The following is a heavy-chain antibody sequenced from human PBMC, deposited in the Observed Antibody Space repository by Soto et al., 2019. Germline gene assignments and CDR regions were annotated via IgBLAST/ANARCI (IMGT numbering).Heavy chain of an antibody. CDR3: ARDRIQLRLGKYSFNGMDV. CDR1: GGTFSDYA. Sequence: QVQLVQSGAEMRKPGSSLRVSCKASGGTFSDYAFSWVRQAPGQGLEWMGGIVPRFGSPNYAQKFGGRVTITADPPSSTVSMALSSLRFDDTAVYFCARDRIQLRLGKYSFNGMDVWGQGTTIIVSS. V-gene: IGHV1-69*01. D-gene: IGHD3-16*01. CDR2: IVPRFGSP. J-gene: IGHJ6*02.